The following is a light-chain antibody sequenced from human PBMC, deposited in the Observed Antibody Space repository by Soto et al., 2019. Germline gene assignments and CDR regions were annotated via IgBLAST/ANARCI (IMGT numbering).Light chain of an antibody. CDR1: SSDVGGYNY. CDR2: DVS. V-gene: IGLV2-14*01. CDR3: SSYTSSSTRRV. Sequence: QSALTQPASVSGSHGQSITISCTGTSSDVGGYNYVSWYQQHPGKAPKLMIYDVSNRPSGVSNRFSGSKSSNTASLTFSGLQAEDEADYHCSSYTSSSTRRVFGGGTKLTVL. J-gene: IGLJ3*02.